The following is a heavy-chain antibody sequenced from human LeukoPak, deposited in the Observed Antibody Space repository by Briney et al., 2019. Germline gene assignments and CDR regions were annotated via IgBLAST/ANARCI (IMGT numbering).Heavy chain of an antibody. D-gene: IGHD3-3*02. CDR1: GFTFSSYA. CDR2: ISYDGSNK. Sequence: GGSLRLSCAASGFTFSSYAMHWVRQAPGKGLEWVAVISYDGSNKYYADSVKGRFTISRDNSKNTLYLQMNSLRAEDTAVYYCARFQVLGADKRTHDYWGQGTLVTVSS. V-gene: IGHV3-30-3*01. J-gene: IGHJ4*02. CDR3: ARFQVLGADKRTHDY.